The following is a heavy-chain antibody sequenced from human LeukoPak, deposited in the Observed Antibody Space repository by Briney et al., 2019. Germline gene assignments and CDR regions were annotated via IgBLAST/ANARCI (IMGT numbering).Heavy chain of an antibody. Sequence: SETLSLTCTVAGVSIISYYWSWIRQTPGKGLEWRGYIYDSGTTNHNPSLKSRVTISVDTSKNQFSLKLSSVTAADTAVYYCAGRYRSRLDFWGQGTLVTVSS. D-gene: IGHD5-18*01. J-gene: IGHJ4*02. CDR1: GVSIISYY. V-gene: IGHV4-59*01. CDR2: IYDSGTT. CDR3: AGRYRSRLDF.